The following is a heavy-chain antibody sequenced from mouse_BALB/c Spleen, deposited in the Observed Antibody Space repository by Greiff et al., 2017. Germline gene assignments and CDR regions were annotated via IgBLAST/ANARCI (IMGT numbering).Heavy chain of an antibody. CDR3: TREGSYYGNPFAY. D-gene: IGHD2-10*01. CDR1: GFTFSSYT. CDR2: ISSGGSYT. V-gene: IGHV5-6-4*01. Sequence: EVQLVESGGGLVKPGGSLKLSCAASGFTFSSYTMSWVRQTPEKRLEWVATISSGGSYTYYPDSLKGRFTISRDNATNTLYLQMSSLKSEDTAMYYCTREGSYYGNPFAYWGQGTLVTVSA. J-gene: IGHJ3*01.